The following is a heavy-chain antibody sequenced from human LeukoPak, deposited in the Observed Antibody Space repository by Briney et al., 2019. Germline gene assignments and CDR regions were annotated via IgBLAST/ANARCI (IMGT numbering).Heavy chain of an antibody. Sequence: PGGSLRLSCTASGFTFSGYGMSWIRQAPGKGLDWVSAISGSGGSTYYADSVKGRFSISRDNSKNTLYLQMNSLRAEDTAVYYCAKHGRLTDHYYYYMDVWGKGTTVTVSS. CDR2: ISGSGGST. V-gene: IGHV3-23*01. D-gene: IGHD4/OR15-4a*01. CDR1: GFTFSGYG. J-gene: IGHJ6*03. CDR3: AKHGRLTDHYYYYMDV.